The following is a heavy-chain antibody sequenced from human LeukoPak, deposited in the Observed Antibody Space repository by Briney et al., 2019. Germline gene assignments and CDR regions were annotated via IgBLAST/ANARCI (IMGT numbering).Heavy chain of an antibody. D-gene: IGHD1-26*01. CDR2: IIPIFGTA. Sequence: SVKVSCKASGGTFSSYAISWVRQAPGQGLEWMGGIIPIFGTANYAQKFQGRVTITADESTSTAYMELSSLRSEDTAAYYCASNSGSYYSWFDPWGQGTLVTVSS. J-gene: IGHJ5*02. CDR1: GGTFSSYA. V-gene: IGHV1-69*13. CDR3: ASNSGSYYSWFDP.